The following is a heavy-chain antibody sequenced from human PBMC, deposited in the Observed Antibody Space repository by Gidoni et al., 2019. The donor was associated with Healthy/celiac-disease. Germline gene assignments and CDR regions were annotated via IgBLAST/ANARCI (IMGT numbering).Heavy chain of an antibody. CDR3: AKGLTTGTGSY. V-gene: IGHV3-30*18. Sequence: QVQLVESGGGVVQPGRSLRLSCAASGFTFSSYGMHWVRQAPGKGLEWVAFISYDGSNKYYADSVKGRFTISRDNSKNTLYLQMNSLRAEDTAVYYCAKGLTTGTGSYWGQGTLVTVSS. CDR2: ISYDGSNK. J-gene: IGHJ4*02. D-gene: IGHD1-1*01. CDR1: GFTFSSYG.